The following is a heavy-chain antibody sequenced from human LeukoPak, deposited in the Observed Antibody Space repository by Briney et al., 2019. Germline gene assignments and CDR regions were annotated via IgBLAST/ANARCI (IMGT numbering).Heavy chain of an antibody. D-gene: IGHD3-22*01. J-gene: IGHJ3*02. CDR1: GFIFRGYE. V-gene: IGHV3-48*03. CDR2: ISISGTTI. CDR3: ARGGSSGYNYNAFDT. Sequence: GGSLRLSCAASGFIFRGYEMNWVRQAPGKGLDWVSYISISGTTIYNADSEGRFTISRDNAKNSLYLQMNSLRAEDTAVYYCARGGSSGYNYNAFDTWGRGTMVTVSS.